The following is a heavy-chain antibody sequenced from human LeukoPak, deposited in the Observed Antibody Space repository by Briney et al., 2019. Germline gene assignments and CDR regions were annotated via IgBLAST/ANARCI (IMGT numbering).Heavy chain of an antibody. D-gene: IGHD6-13*01. CDR3: AKVMRLGPAGTVGAFDI. CDR2: ISGSGGST. CDR1: GLTVNNNY. V-gene: IGHV3-23*01. J-gene: IGHJ3*02. Sequence: GGSLRLSCAASGLTVNNNYMNWVRQAPGKGLEWVSAISGSGGSTYYADSVKGRFTISRDNSKNTLYLQMNSLRAEDTAVYYCAKVMRLGPAGTVGAFDIWGQGTMVAVSS.